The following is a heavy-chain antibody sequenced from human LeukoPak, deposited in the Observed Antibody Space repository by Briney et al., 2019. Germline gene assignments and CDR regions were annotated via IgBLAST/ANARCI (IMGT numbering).Heavy chain of an antibody. V-gene: IGHV3-11*04. D-gene: IGHD2-21*01. J-gene: IGHJ4*02. Sequence: GGSLRLSCAVSGFTFSDYYMSWIRQAPGKGLEWVSYISSGGSTISHADSVKGRFTISRDNAENSLYLQMNSLRAEDTAVYYCVKGGWVHILDHWGQGALVTVSP. CDR1: GFTFSDYY. CDR3: VKGGWVHILDH. CDR2: ISSGGSTI.